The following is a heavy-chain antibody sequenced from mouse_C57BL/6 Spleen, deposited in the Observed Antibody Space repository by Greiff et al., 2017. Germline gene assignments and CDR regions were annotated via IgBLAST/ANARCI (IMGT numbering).Heavy chain of an antibody. V-gene: IGHV1-80*01. CDR2: IYPGDGDT. CDR1: GYAFSSYW. CDR3: AQSRIYYGNFRFAY. D-gene: IGHD2-1*01. Sequence: QVQLKESGAELVKPGASVKISCKASGYAFSSYWMNWVKQRPGKGLEWIGQIYPGDGDTNYNGKFKGKATLTADKSSSTAYMQLSSLTSEDSAVYFCAQSRIYYGNFRFAYWGQGTLVTVSA. J-gene: IGHJ3*01.